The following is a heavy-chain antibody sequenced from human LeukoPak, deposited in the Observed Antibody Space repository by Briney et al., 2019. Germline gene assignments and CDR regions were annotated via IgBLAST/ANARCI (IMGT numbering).Heavy chain of an antibody. J-gene: IGHJ4*02. CDR3: ARSPSAFDY. CDR1: GFTFSSYA. V-gene: IGHV3-30-3*01. CDR2: ISYDGSNK. Sequence: GGSLRLSCAAFGFTFSSYAMHWVRQAPGKGLEWVAVISYDGSNKYYADSVKGRFTISRDNSKDTLYLQMNSLRAEDTAVYYCARSPSAFDYWGQGTLVTVSS.